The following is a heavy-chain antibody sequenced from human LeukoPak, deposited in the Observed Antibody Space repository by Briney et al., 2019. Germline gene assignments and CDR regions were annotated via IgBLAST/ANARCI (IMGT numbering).Heavy chain of an antibody. Sequence: PGGSLRLSCAASGFTFSTYAMSWVRQALGKGLEWVSTISGSGGSTHYADSGKGRFTISRDNSKNTLFLQMNSLRAEDTAIYYCAKALPAASYYAMDVWGQGTTVTVSS. J-gene: IGHJ6*02. V-gene: IGHV3-23*01. CDR2: ISGSGGST. D-gene: IGHD2-15*01. CDR1: GFTFSTYA. CDR3: AKALPAASYYAMDV.